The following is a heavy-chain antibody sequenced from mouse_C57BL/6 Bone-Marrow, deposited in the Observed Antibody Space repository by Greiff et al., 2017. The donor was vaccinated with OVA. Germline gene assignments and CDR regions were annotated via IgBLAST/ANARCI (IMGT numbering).Heavy chain of an antibody. CDR3: ARASIYYDYDVAMDY. J-gene: IGHJ4*01. CDR1: GFTFSSYA. V-gene: IGHV5-4*03. D-gene: IGHD2-4*01. CDR2: ISDGGSYT. Sequence: EVKLVESGGGLVKPGGSLKLSCAASGFTFSSYAMSWVRQTPEKRLEWVATISDGGSYTYYPDNVKGRFTISRDNAKNNLYLQMSHLKSEDTAMYYCARASIYYDYDVAMDYWGQGTSVTVSS.